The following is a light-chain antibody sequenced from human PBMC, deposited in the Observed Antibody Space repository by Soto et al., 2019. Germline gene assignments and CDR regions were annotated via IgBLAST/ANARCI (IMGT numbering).Light chain of an antibody. J-gene: IGLJ2*01. CDR2: SNN. Sequence: QYVLTQPPSVSGTPGQRVTISCSGGSTNIGNNYVYWYQHLPGAPPKLLIFSNNQRPPGVPDRFSGFKSGTAASLAIRGLRPEDEGDYYCAAWDDSPTTYVLIGGGTKVTVL. CDR3: AAWDDSPTTYVL. V-gene: IGLV1-47*02. CDR1: STNIGNNY.